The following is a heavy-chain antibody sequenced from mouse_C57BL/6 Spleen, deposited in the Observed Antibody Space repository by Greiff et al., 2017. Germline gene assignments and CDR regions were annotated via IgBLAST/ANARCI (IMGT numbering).Heavy chain of an antibody. CDR3: ASGGLRHALDY. Sequence: DVQLQQSGPELVKPGASVKISCKASGYTFTDYNMDWVKQSHGKSLEWIGDINPNNGGTIYNQKFKGKATLTVDTSSSTAYMELRSLTSEDTAVYDCASGGLRHALDYWGQGTSVTVSS. CDR1: GYTFTDYN. CDR2: INPNNGGT. V-gene: IGHV1-18*01. D-gene: IGHD2-4*01. J-gene: IGHJ4*01.